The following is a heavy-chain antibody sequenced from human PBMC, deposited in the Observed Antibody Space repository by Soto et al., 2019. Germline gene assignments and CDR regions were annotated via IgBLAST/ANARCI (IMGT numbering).Heavy chain of an antibody. CDR2: IYYSGST. J-gene: IGHJ6*03. CDR1: GGSISSYY. Sequence: SETLSLTCTVSGGSISSYYWSWIRQPPGKGLEWIGYIYYSGSTNYNPSLKSRVTISVDTSKNQFSLKLSSVTAADTAVYSCARWPEYSSSSGGYYDYMDVWGKGTTVTVSS. V-gene: IGHV4-59*01. CDR3: ARWPEYSSSSGGYYDYMDV. D-gene: IGHD6-6*01.